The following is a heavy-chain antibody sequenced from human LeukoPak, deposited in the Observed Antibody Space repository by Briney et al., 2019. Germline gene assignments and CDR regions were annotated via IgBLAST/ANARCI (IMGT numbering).Heavy chain of an antibody. CDR1: GFTVNRDY. CDR3: AKAGRLQAVAGWIDY. CDR2: VYTDGRT. Sequence: GESLRLSCAASGFTVNRDYMSWVRQSPGKGLEWVSVVYTDGRTFYADYVKGRFTISRDNSKNTLYLQMNSLRAEDTAIYYCAKAGRLQAVAGWIDYWGQGTLVTVS. D-gene: IGHD6-19*01. J-gene: IGHJ4*02. V-gene: IGHV3-53*01.